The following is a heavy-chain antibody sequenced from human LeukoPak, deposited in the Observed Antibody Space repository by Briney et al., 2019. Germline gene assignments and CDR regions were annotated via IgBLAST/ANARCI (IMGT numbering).Heavy chain of an antibody. CDR1: GYTFTGYY. CDR3: ARDFYPRQGYYGMDV. V-gene: IGHV1-2*02. J-gene: IGHJ6*02. Sequence: ASVKVSCKASGYTFTGYYMHWVRQAPGQGLEWMGWINPNSGGTNYAQKFQGRVTTTRDTSISTAYMELSRLRSDDTAVYYCARDFYPRQGYYGMDVWGQGTTVTASS. D-gene: IGHD2/OR15-2a*01. CDR2: INPNSGGT.